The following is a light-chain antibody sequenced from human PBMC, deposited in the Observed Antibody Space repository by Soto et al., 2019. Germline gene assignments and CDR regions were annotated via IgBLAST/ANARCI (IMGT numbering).Light chain of an antibody. V-gene: IGKV2-28*01. CDR1: QSLLHTNGYNY. Sequence: DIVMTQSPLSLPVTPGEPASISCRSNQSLLHTNGYNYLDWYLQKPVQSPQFLIYLGTYRASGVPDRFSGSGSGTDFTLKIRRVEAEDVGVYYCMQALQTRLTFGGGTKVEMK. CDR2: LGT. CDR3: MQALQTRLT. J-gene: IGKJ4*01.